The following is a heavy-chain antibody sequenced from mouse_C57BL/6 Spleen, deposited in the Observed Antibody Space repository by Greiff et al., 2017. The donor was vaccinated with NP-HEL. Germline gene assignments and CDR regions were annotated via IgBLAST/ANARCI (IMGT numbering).Heavy chain of an antibody. J-gene: IGHJ1*03. CDR2: FRNKANGYTT. D-gene: IGHD2-12*01. V-gene: IGHV7-3*01. CDR3: ARSPIYDWYFDV. Sequence: EVMLVESGGGLVQPGGSLSLSCAASGFTFTDYYMSWVRQPPGKALEWLGFFRNKANGYTTESSASVKGRFTISRDNSQSILYLQMNALRAEDSATYYCARSPIYDWYFDVWGTGTTVTVSS. CDR1: GFTFTDYY.